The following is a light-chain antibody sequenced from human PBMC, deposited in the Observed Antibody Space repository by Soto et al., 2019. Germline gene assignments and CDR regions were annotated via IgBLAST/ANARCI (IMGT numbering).Light chain of an antibody. J-gene: IGLJ2*01. CDR3: SSYGGSSNLV. CDR2: EVS. CDR1: SSDVGGYNY. V-gene: IGLV2-8*01. Sequence: QSALTQPPSASGSPGQSVTISCTGTSSDVGGYNYVSWYQHHPGKGPKLMIYEVSKRTSGVPDRFSGSKSGNTASLTVAGLQAEDEAVYYCSSYGGSSNLVFGGGTKLTVL.